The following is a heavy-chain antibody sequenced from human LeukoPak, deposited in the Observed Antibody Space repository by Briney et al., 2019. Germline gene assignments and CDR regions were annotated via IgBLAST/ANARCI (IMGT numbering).Heavy chain of an antibody. J-gene: IGHJ4*02. Sequence: AASVNVSCKASGYTFTSYGISWVRQAPGQGLEWMGWISAYNGNTNYAQKLQGRVTMTTDTSTSTAYMELRSLRSDDTAVYYCARDRRGIAAATYFDYWGQGTLVTVSS. CDR1: GYTFTSYG. V-gene: IGHV1-18*01. CDR2: ISAYNGNT. CDR3: ARDRRGIAAATYFDY. D-gene: IGHD6-13*01.